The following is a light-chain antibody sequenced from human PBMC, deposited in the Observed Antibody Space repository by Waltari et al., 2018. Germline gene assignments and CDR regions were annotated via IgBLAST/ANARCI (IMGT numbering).Light chain of an antibody. Sequence: QSQLTQPPSASGTPGQRVTISCSGSDTNIGRNTVNWYQQFPGTAPKLLVYGRGQRPSEVPDRFSASKSGTSASLAIIGLQSEDEATYYCAAWDDNVNGRVLFGGGTKLTVL. CDR3: AAWDDNVNGRVL. V-gene: IGLV1-44*01. J-gene: IGLJ2*01. CDR2: GRG. CDR1: DTNIGRNT.